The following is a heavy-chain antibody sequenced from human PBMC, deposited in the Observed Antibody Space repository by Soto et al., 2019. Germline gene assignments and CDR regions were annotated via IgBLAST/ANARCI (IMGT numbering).Heavy chain of an antibody. Sequence: PGGSLRLSCAASGFTFSSYAMHWVRQAPGKGLEWVAVISYDGSNKYYADSVKGRFTISRDNSKNTLYLQMNSLRAEDTAVYYCAREDIVVVTATPVHYYYGMDVWGQGTTVTVSS. CDR1: GFTFSSYA. CDR3: AREDIVVVTATPVHYYYGMDV. CDR2: ISYDGSNK. V-gene: IGHV3-30-3*01. D-gene: IGHD2-21*02. J-gene: IGHJ6*02.